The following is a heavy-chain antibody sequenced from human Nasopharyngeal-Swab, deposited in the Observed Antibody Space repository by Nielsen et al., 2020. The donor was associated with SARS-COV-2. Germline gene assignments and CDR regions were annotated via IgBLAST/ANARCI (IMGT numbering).Heavy chain of an antibody. J-gene: IGHJ4*02. V-gene: IGHV1-69*13. D-gene: IGHD6-6*01. CDR2: IIPIFGTA. Sequence: SVKVSCKASGGTFSSYAISWVRQAPGQGLERMGGIIPIFGTANYAQKFQGRVTITADESTSTAYMELSSLRSEDTAVYYCARDYEPGAEYSSSWGFDYWGQGTLVTVSS. CDR1: GGTFSSYA. CDR3: ARDYEPGAEYSSSWGFDY.